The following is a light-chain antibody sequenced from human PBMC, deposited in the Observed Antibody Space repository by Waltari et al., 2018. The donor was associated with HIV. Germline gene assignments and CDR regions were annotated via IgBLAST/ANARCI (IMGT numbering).Light chain of an antibody. CDR1: QNIGNY. V-gene: IGKV3-11*01. CDR3: QQRSNWPPVT. Sequence: EVVLTQSPSTLSLSQGERATLSCRASQNIGNYLAWYQQKPGQAPRLLIYDASTRASGIPARFSGSGSGTDFTLTISSREPEDVAVYYCQQRSNWPPVTFGQGTRLEI. J-gene: IGKJ5*01. CDR2: DAS.